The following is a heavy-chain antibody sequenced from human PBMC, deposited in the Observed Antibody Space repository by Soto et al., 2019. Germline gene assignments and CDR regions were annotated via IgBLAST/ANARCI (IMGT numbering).Heavy chain of an antibody. CDR3: AREPAYSSSWFHYGMDV. CDR1: GYTFTGYY. V-gene: IGHV1-2*04. D-gene: IGHD6-13*01. J-gene: IGHJ6*02. Sequence: QVQLVQSGAKVKKPGASVKVSCKASGYTFTGYYMHWVRQAPGQGLEWMGWINPNSGGTNYAQKFQGWVTMTRDTSISTAYMALSRLRSDDTAVYYCAREPAYSSSWFHYGMDVWGQGTTVTVSS. CDR2: INPNSGGT.